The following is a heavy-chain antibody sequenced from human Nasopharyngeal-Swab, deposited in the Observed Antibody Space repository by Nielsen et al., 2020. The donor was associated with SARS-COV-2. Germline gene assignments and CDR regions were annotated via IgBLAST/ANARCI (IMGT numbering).Heavy chain of an antibody. J-gene: IGHJ4*02. CDR3: ARDQFSASSCWDY. CDR1: GFTFSSYW. D-gene: IGHD6-19*01. V-gene: IGHV3-7*01. CDR2: IKQDGSEK. Sequence: GGSLRLSCAASGFTFSSYWMSWVRQAPGKGLEWVANIKQDGSEKYYVDSVKGRFTISRDNAKNSLYLQMNSLRAEDTAVYYCARDQFSASSCWDYWGQGTLVTVSS.